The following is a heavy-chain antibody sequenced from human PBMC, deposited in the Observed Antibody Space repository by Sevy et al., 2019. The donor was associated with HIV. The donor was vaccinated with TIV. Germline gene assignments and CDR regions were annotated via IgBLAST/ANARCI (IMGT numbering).Heavy chain of an antibody. Sequence: GGSLRLSCVGSGFTFKDDFMTWVRQAPGKGLEWVSSISSRSTFTYYADSVKGRFTISRDKAQKSMFLQMNSVRPEDTAVYYWARDRDDYASGRRHPYYYYHGMDVWGQGTTVTVSS. D-gene: IGHD3-10*01. CDR3: ARDRDDYASGRRHPYYYYHGMDV. V-gene: IGHV3-21*01. CDR2: ISSRSTFT. CDR1: GFTFKDDF. J-gene: IGHJ6*02.